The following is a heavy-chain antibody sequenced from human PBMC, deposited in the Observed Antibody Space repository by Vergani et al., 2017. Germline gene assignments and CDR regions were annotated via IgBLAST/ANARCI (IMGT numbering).Heavy chain of an antibody. Sequence: QVQLVQSGAEVKKPGSSVKVSCKASGGTFSRYAISWVRQAPGQGLEWMGGIIPIFGTANYAQKFQGRVTITADESTSTAYMELSSLRTEDTGVYYCARVGDSSSSYDDAFDIWGQGTMVTVSS. CDR2: IIPIFGTA. D-gene: IGHD6-13*01. V-gene: IGHV1-69*01. CDR1: GGTFSRYA. CDR3: ARVGDSSSSYDDAFDI. J-gene: IGHJ3*02.